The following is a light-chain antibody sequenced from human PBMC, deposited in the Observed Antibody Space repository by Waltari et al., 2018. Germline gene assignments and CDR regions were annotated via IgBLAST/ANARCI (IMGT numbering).Light chain of an antibody. CDR2: KSN. CDR3: AAWDDSLSNFV. J-gene: IGLJ1*01. CDR1: SSQLGGNS. Sequence: HSVLTQPPSASGTPGQKVTISCSGGSSQLGGNSVYWYQQLPGTAPKLLTYKSNQRPSGVPDRFSGSKSGTSASLAISGLRSEDEGHYYCAAWDDSLSNFVFGTGTKVTVL. V-gene: IGLV1-47*01.